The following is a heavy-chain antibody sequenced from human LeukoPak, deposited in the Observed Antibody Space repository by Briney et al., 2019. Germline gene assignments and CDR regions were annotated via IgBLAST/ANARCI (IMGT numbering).Heavy chain of an antibody. CDR3: AKLPDSSAYYYYFDY. D-gene: IGHD3-22*01. J-gene: IGHJ4*02. CDR1: GFTFSSYS. CDR2: ISSSSSYI. V-gene: IGHV3-21*04. Sequence: GGSLRLSCAASGFTFSSYSMNWVRQAPGKGLEWVSSISSSSSYIYYADSVKGRFTISRDNSKNTLHLQMNSLRAEDTAVYYCAKLPDSSAYYYYFDYWGQGTLVAVSS.